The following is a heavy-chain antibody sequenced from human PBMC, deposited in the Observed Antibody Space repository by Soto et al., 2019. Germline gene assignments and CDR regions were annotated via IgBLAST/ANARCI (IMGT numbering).Heavy chain of an antibody. CDR3: ARALIVVPGRRSCDY. CDR1: GFTFSSYS. V-gene: IGHV3-21*01. J-gene: IGHJ4*02. D-gene: IGHD3-22*01. CDR2: ISSSSSYI. Sequence: SLRLSCAASGFTFSSYSMNWVRQAPGKGLEWVSSISSSSSYIYYADSVKGRFTISRDNAKNSLYLQMNSLRAEDTAVYYCARALIVVPGRRSCDYWGQGTLVTVSS.